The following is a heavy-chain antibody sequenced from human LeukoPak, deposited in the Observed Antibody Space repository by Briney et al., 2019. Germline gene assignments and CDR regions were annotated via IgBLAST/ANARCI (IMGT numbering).Heavy chain of an antibody. CDR2: ISGSGGST. CDR3: AKDPAKYSSSWYVY. J-gene: IGHJ4*02. V-gene: IGHV3-23*01. Sequence: GGSLRLSCAASEFSVGSNYMTWVRQAPAKGLEWVSAISGSGGSTYYADSVKGRFTISRDNSKNTLYLQMNSLRAEDTAVYYCAKDPAKYSSSWYVYWGQGTLVTVSS. CDR1: EFSVGSNY. D-gene: IGHD6-13*01.